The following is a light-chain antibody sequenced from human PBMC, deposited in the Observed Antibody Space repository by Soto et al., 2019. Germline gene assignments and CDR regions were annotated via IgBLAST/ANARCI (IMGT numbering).Light chain of an antibody. J-gene: IGLJ2*01. V-gene: IGLV2-23*03. CDR2: EGS. CDR3: CSYAGSSTFDVV. Sequence: QSALTQPASVSGSPGQSITISCTGAPNYVGNNNKYVSWYQQHPGKAPKLMIYEGSKRPSGVSNRFSGSKSGNTASLTISGLQAEDEADYYCCSYAGSSTFDVVFGGGTQLTVL. CDR1: PNYVGNNNKY.